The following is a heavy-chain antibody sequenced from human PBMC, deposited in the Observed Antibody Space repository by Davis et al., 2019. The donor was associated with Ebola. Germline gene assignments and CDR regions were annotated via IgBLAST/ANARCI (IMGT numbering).Heavy chain of an antibody. J-gene: IGHJ4*02. D-gene: IGHD6-13*01. CDR3: ARGAIAASGNPHLGH. CDR2: ISPYNGNT. V-gene: IGHV1-18*04. Sequence: ASVKVTCKTSGYTFISYGVTWVRQAPGQGLEWMGWISPYNGNTDSIQKLQGRVLLTTDTSTSTAYMELRSLTSDDKAVYYCARGAIAASGNPHLGHWGQGTLVTVSS. CDR1: GYTFISYG.